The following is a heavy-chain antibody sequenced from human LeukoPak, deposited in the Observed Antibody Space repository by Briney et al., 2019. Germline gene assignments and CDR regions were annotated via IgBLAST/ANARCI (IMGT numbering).Heavy chain of an antibody. Sequence: GASVKVSCKASGYTFTGYYMHWVRQAPGQGLEWMGWINPNSGGTNYAQKFQGRVTMTRDTSISTAYMELSRLRSDDTAVYYCARDIVVVVAATKYYFDYWGQGTLVTVSS. CDR1: GYTFTGYY. CDR2: INPNSGGT. CDR3: ARDIVVVVAATKYYFDY. V-gene: IGHV1-2*02. J-gene: IGHJ4*02. D-gene: IGHD2-15*01.